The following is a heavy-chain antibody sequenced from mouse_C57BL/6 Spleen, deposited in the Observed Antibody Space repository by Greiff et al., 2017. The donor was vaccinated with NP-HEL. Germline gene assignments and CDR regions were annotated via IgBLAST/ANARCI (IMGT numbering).Heavy chain of an antibody. CDR3: TRGDWDVHYFDY. Sequence: QVQLKQSGAELVRPGASVTLSCKASGYTFTDYEMHWVKQTPVHGLEWIGAIDPETGGTAYNQKFKGKAILTADKSSSTAYMELRSLTSEDSAVYYCTRGDWDVHYFDYWGQGTTLTVSS. V-gene: IGHV1-15*01. D-gene: IGHD4-1*01. J-gene: IGHJ2*01. CDR1: GYTFTDYE. CDR2: IDPETGGT.